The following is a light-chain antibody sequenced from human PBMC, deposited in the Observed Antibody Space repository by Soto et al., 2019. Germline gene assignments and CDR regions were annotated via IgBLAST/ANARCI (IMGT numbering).Light chain of an antibody. Sequence: EIVLTQSPGTLSLSPGERATLSCRASQSVSSSYLAWYQQKPGQAPRLLDDAASSRATGIPDRFSGSGSGTDFTLTISRLEPEDFAVYYCQQYGSSLVTFGPGTKVDIK. CDR3: QQYGSSLVT. J-gene: IGKJ3*01. CDR2: AAS. V-gene: IGKV3-20*01. CDR1: QSVSSSY.